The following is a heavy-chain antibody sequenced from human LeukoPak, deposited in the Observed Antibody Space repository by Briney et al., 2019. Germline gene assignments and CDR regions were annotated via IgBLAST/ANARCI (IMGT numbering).Heavy chain of an antibody. CDR1: GFTFSDYY. J-gene: IGHJ5*01. Sequence: GGSLRLSCAASGFTFSDYYMSWLRQAPGKGLEGVSYISSSGSTIYYADSVKGRFTISRDNAKNSLYLQMNSLRAEDTAVYYCARPPTIYSSGWYDCWGQGTLVTVSS. CDR3: ARPPTIYSSGWYDC. D-gene: IGHD6-19*01. V-gene: IGHV3-11*01. CDR2: ISSSGSTI.